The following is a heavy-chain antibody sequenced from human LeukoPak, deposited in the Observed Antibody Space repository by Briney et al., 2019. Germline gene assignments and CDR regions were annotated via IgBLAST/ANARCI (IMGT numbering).Heavy chain of an antibody. CDR1: GFTFSSYA. D-gene: IGHD3-3*01. CDR3: ANSPLEWLLSEYFQH. V-gene: IGHV3-30*04. J-gene: IGHJ1*01. Sequence: GGSLRLSCAASGFTFSSYAMHWVRQAPGKGLEWVAVISYDGSNKYYADSVKGRFTISRDNSKNTLYLQMNSLRAEDTAVYYCANSPLEWLLSEYFQHWGQGTLVTVSS. CDR2: ISYDGSNK.